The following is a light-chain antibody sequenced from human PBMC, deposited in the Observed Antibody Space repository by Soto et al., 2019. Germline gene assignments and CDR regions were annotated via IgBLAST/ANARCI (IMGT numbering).Light chain of an antibody. Sequence: DIQMTQSPSSLSPSVGYRVTITCLSSQSISSYLNWYQQKPGKAPKRLIYAASSLQSGVPSRFSGSGSGPDFTLTISSLQPEDVATYYCQKYNSAPYTFGQGTRLEIK. J-gene: IGKJ5*01. CDR1: QSISSY. CDR2: AAS. V-gene: IGKV1-39*01. CDR3: QKYNSAPYT.